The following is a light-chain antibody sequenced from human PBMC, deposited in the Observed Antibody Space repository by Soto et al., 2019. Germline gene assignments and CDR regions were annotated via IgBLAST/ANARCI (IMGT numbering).Light chain of an antibody. Sequence: EIVLTQSPGTLSLSPGERATLSCRASQSVSDSYLAWYQQKPGQAPRLLIYASSRATGIPDRFSGSGSGTDFTLTISRAEPEDFAVYYCQHYGTSALFGPGTKVDIK. J-gene: IGKJ3*01. CDR2: AS. V-gene: IGKV3-20*01. CDR1: QSVSDSY. CDR3: QHYGTSAL.